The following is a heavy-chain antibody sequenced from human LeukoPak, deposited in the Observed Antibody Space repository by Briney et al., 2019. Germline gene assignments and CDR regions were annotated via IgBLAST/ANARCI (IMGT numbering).Heavy chain of an antibody. CDR2: IYYSGST. Sequence: SGPTLVKPSETLSLTCTVSGGSISSYYWSWIRQPPGKGLEWIGYIYYSGSTNYNPSLKSRVTISVDTSKNQFSLKLSSVTAADTAVYYCARDPRDSSGYYWFDPWGQGTLVTVSS. V-gene: IGHV4-59*01. CDR3: ARDPRDSSGYYWFDP. CDR1: GGSISSYY. J-gene: IGHJ5*02. D-gene: IGHD3-22*01.